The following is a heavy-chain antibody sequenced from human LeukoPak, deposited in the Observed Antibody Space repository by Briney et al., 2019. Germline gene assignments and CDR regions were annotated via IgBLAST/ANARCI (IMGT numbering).Heavy chain of an antibody. J-gene: IGHJ4*01. CDR3: AREVEGAHFDY. D-gene: IGHD2-15*01. Sequence: PGRSLRLSCAASGLTFNSYAMHWVRQAPGKGLEWVAVISYDGSNKYYADSVKGRFTISRDNSKNTLYLQMNSLRAEDTAVYYCAREVEGAHFDYWGQGTLVTVSS. CDR2: ISYDGSNK. V-gene: IGHV3-30-3*01. CDR1: GLTFNSYA.